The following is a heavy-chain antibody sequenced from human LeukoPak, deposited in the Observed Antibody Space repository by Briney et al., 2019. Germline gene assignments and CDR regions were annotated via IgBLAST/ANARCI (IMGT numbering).Heavy chain of an antibody. CDR1: GYTFTSYG. V-gene: IGHV1-18*01. Sequence: ASVKVSCKASGYTFTSYGSSWVRQAPGQGLELMGWISAYNGNTDYAQKLQGRVTMTTDTSTSTAYMELRSLRSDDTAVYYCARDAYYYDSSGYHPVDYWGQGTLVTVSS. CDR3: ARDAYYYDSSGYHPVDY. CDR2: ISAYNGNT. J-gene: IGHJ4*02. D-gene: IGHD3-22*01.